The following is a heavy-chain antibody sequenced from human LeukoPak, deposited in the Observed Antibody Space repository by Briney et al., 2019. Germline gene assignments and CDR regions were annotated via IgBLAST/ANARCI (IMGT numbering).Heavy chain of an antibody. Sequence: SVKASCKASGGTFSSYAISWVQQAPGQGLEWMGGIIPIFGTANYAQKFQGRVTITADESTSTAYMELSSLRSEDTAVYYCARDAAEYYYYGMDVWGKGTTVTVSS. D-gene: IGHD2-15*01. J-gene: IGHJ6*04. CDR1: GGTFSSYA. V-gene: IGHV1-69*01. CDR3: ARDAAEYYYYGMDV. CDR2: IIPIFGTA.